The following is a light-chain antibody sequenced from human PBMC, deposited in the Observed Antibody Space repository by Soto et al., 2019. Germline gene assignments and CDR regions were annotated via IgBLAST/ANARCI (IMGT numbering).Light chain of an antibody. CDR1: NIGSKS. CDR3: QVWESSGDQVV. J-gene: IGLJ2*01. Sequence: SYELTQTSSVSVAPGHTAKITCGGNNIGSKSVHWYQQKAGQAPVLVVHDDSDRPSGIPERFSGSNSANTATLTISRVEAGDEADYYCQVWESSGDQVVFAGGTKVTVL. CDR2: DDS. V-gene: IGLV3-21*02.